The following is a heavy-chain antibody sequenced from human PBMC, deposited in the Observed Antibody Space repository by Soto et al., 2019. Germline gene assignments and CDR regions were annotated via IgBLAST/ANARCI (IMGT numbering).Heavy chain of an antibody. CDR2: ISSDNGVT. V-gene: IGHV1-18*01. CDR1: GYTFTNYG. D-gene: IGHD3-10*01. Sequence: QVQLVQSGTEVKKPGASVKVSCKASGYTFTNYGITWVRQAPGQGLEWMGWISSDNGVTNYAQKLKGRVTMTTDTNTSTGYMGLRNLRSDDTAVYYCARRGVLPDYWGQGTMVTVSS. CDR3: ARRGVLPDY. J-gene: IGHJ4*02.